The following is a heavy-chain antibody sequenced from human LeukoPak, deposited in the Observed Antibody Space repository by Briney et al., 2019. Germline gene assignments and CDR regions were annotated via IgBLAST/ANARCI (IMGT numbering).Heavy chain of an antibody. CDR1: GFTFSSYT. CDR2: ITTSDGNT. Sequence: GGSLRLSCAASGFTFSSYTMSWVRQAPGKGLEWVSTITTSDGNTYYADSVKGRFTVSRDNSKNTLYLQMNSLRAEDTAVYYCAKDGGLWVSAHWGDSWGRGTLVTASS. V-gene: IGHV3-23*01. D-gene: IGHD7-27*01. J-gene: IGHJ4*02. CDR3: AKDGGLWVSAHWGDS.